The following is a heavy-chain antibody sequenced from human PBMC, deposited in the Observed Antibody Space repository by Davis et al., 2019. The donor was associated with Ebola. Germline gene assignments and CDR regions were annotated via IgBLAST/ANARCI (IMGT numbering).Heavy chain of an antibody. J-gene: IGHJ4*02. V-gene: IGHV1-3*01. Sequence: SVTVSCKASVFTLTKYAIHWVRQAPGQWLEWMGWVHGGNGNTKYSQRFQGRVTITTDTSASTVYLDLTSLRSDDTAVFYCARASFGYNSGWYADYWGPGSLVTVSS. CDR1: VFTLTKYA. CDR2: VHGGNGNT. CDR3: ARASFGYNSGWYADY. D-gene: IGHD6-19*01.